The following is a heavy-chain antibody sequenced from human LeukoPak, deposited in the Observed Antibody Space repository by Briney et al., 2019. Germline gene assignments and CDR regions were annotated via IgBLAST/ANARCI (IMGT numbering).Heavy chain of an antibody. J-gene: IGHJ6*02. D-gene: IGHD3-22*01. CDR1: GYTFTSYG. Sequence: ASVKVSCKASGYTFTSYGISWVRQAPGQGLEWMGWISAYNGNTNYAQKLQGRVTMTTDTSTSTAYMELRSLRSDDTAVYYCARDRRYYDSSGYYLYYYGMDVWGQGTTVTVSS. V-gene: IGHV1-18*01. CDR3: ARDRRYYDSSGYYLYYYGMDV. CDR2: ISAYNGNT.